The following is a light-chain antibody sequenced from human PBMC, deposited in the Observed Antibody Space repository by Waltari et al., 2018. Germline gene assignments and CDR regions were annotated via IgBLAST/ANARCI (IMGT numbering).Light chain of an antibody. Sequence: LTQPSSVSGAPGQTVTISCSGSISTILRGAGDWYRQLPGKTPNLLIYRNDHRPSGVPDRFSGSRSGTSASLAISGLLSEDEADYFCATWDDNLSTHVFGSGTKVTVL. V-gene: IGLV1-44*01. CDR2: RND. CDR3: ATWDDNLSTHV. J-gene: IGLJ1*01. CDR1: ISTILRGA.